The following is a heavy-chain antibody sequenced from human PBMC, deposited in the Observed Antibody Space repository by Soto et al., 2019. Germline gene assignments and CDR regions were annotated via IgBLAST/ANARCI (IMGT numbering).Heavy chain of an antibody. D-gene: IGHD2-15*01. CDR3: ARDRFVGYCSGGSCYQPANYYYYYYMDV. CDR1: SGSISSSNW. V-gene: IGHV4-4*02. CDR2: IYHSGST. J-gene: IGHJ6*03. Sequence: SETLSLTCAVSSGSISSSNWWSWVRQPPGKGLEWIGEIYHSGSTNYNPSLKSRVTISVDKSKNQFSLKLSSVTAADTAVYYCARDRFVGYCSGGSCYQPANYYYYYYMDVWGKGTTVTV.